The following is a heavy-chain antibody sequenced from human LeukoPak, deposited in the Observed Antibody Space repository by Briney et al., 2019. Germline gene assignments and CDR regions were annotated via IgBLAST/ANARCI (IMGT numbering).Heavy chain of an antibody. CDR2: TRFDDSYK. D-gene: IGHD3-10*01. CDR3: AKDSAFYYIDV. Sequence: GGSLRLSCAASGFTFSSYEMNWVRQAPGKGPEWVAFTRFDDSYKAYGDSVKGRFTISRDNSKNTLYLQMNSLKGDDTAVYYCAKDSAFYYIDVWGKGTTVIISS. J-gene: IGHJ6*03. V-gene: IGHV3-30*02. CDR1: GFTFSSYE.